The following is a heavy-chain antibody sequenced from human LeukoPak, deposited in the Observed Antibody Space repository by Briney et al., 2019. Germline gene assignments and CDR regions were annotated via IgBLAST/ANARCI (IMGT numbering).Heavy chain of an antibody. CDR3: ARGGGIAAAGTYYY. V-gene: IGHV4-34*01. Sequence: SETLSLTCAVYGGSFSGYYWSWIRQPPGKGLEWIGEINHSGSTNYNPSLKSRVTISVDTSKNQFSLQLSSVTAADTAVYYCARGGGIAAAGTYYYWGQGTLVTVSS. D-gene: IGHD6-13*01. CDR2: INHSGST. J-gene: IGHJ4*02. CDR1: GGSFSGYY.